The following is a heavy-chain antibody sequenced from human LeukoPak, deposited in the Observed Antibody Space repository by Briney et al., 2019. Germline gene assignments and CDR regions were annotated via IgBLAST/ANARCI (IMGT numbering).Heavy chain of an antibody. D-gene: IGHD3-22*01. CDR1: GFTFSTYA. CDR2: ISGSGDST. Sequence: GGSLRLSCVASGFTFSTYAMNWVSQPPGKGLEWVSAISGSGDSTYYAVSVKGRFTISRDNSKNTLYLQMNSLRAEDTAIYYCAKDRTPITMIVVADAFDIWGQGTMVTVSS. V-gene: IGHV3-23*01. CDR3: AKDRTPITMIVVADAFDI. J-gene: IGHJ3*02.